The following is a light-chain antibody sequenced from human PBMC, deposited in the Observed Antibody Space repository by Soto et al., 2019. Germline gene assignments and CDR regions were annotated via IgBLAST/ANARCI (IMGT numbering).Light chain of an antibody. J-gene: IGKJ2*01. V-gene: IGKV3-15*01. Sequence: EIVMTQSPATLSVSPGERATLHCRASQSVSSNLGWYQHKPGQAPRLLIYGASTRATGIPARFSGSGSGADFTLTIRGLQSEDFAVYYCQQYNDWPPGYTFGQGTKVEIK. CDR3: QQYNDWPPGYT. CDR2: GAS. CDR1: QSVSSN.